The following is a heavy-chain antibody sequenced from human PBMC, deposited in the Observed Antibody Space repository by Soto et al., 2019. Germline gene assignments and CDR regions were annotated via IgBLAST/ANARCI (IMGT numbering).Heavy chain of an antibody. D-gene: IGHD2-21*02. CDR1: GFTLNAYH. CDR3: ARDGSMGTDNFHYAMDV. Sequence: LRLSCAASGFTLNAYHMDWVRQAPGKGLEWVSYINTESTTIHYAASVKGRFTISRDYAKNSLYLQMDSLRAEDTAVYYCARDGSMGTDNFHYAMDVWGQGTTVTVSS. CDR2: INTESTTI. J-gene: IGHJ6*02. V-gene: IGHV3-48*03.